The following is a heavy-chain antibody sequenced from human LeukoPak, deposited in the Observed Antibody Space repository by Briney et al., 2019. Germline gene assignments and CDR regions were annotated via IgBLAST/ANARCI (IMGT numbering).Heavy chain of an antibody. CDR3: ARVVDYYDSSGYCNWFDP. J-gene: IGHJ5*02. Sequence: ASVKVSCKASGYTFTSYDINWVRQATGQGLEWMGWMNPNSGNTGYAQKFQGRVTITRNTSISTAYMELSSLRSEDTAVYYCARVVDYYDSSGYCNWFDPWGQGTLVTVSS. CDR2: MNPNSGNT. V-gene: IGHV1-8*03. CDR1: GYTFTSYD. D-gene: IGHD3-22*01.